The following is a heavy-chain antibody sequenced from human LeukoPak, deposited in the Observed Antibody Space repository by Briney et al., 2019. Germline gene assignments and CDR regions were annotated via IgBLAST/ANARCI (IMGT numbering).Heavy chain of an antibody. V-gene: IGHV4-59*08. CDR2: IYYSGNT. J-gene: IGHJ5*02. D-gene: IGHD2-2*01. CDR3: ARHSADCTGTSCYLFDP. CDR1: GGSISSYY. Sequence: PSETLSLTCTVSGGSISSYYWSWLRQPRGKGLEWIGCIYYSGNTNYNPSLESRVTISVDTSKDQFSLKLRTVTAADTAVYYCARHSADCTGTSCYLFDPWGQGTLVTVSS.